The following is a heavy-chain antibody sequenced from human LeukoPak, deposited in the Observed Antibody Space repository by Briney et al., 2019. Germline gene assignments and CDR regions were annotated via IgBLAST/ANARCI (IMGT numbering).Heavy chain of an antibody. CDR2: INHSGST. CDR3: ARRLVRGVTYSYYFDY. Sequence: SETLSLTCAVYDGSFSGYYWSWLRQPPGKGLEWIGEINHSGSTNYNPSLKSRVTISVDTSKNQFSLKLSSVTAADTAVYYCARRLVRGVTYSYYFDYWGQGTLVTVSS. D-gene: IGHD3-10*01. CDR1: DGSFSGYY. J-gene: IGHJ4*02. V-gene: IGHV4-34*01.